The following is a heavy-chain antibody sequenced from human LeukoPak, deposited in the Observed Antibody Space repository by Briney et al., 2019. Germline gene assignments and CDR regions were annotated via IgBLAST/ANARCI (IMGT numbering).Heavy chain of an antibody. CDR2: INHSGST. CDR1: GGSCSGFY. J-gene: IGHJ4*02. CDR3: ARRKVRGVMGDY. V-gene: IGHV4-34*01. Sequence: SSETLSLTCAVYGGSCSGFYWSWIRQPPGKGLEWIGEINHSGSTNYNPSLKSRVTISVDTSKNQFSLKLSSVTAADTAVYYCARRKVRGVMGDYWGQGTLVTVSS. D-gene: IGHD3-10*01.